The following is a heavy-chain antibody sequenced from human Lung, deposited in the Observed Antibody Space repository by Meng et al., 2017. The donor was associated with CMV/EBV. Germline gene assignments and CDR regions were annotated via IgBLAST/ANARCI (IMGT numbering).Heavy chain of an antibody. CDR2: IYYTGST. V-gene: IGHV4-31*03. CDR1: GGSIGSGGYY. D-gene: IGHD5-24*01. Sequence: QVPLQDSCPGLVKPSQTLSLTCTVSGGSIGSGGYYWSWIRQHPGKGLEWIGYIYYTGSTFYNPSLKSRVTISVDTSKNQFSLKLIPATAADTAVYYCAREAGRDGYATPKFDYWGQGTLVTVSS. CDR3: AREAGRDGYATPKFDY. J-gene: IGHJ4*02.